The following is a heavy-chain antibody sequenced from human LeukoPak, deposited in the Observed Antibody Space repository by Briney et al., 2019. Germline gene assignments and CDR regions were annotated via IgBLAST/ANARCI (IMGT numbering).Heavy chain of an antibody. Sequence: GGSLRLSCAASGFTFSSYSMNWVRQAPGKGLEWVSCISSSSSTIYYAHSVKGRFTISRDNAKNSLYLQMNSLRAEDTAVYYCARSITMIVVVPFDYWGQGTLVTVSS. CDR3: ARSITMIVVVPFDY. CDR2: ISSSSSTI. D-gene: IGHD3-22*01. V-gene: IGHV3-48*01. J-gene: IGHJ4*02. CDR1: GFTFSSYS.